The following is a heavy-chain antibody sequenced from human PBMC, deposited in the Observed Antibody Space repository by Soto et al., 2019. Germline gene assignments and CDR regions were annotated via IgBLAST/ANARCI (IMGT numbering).Heavy chain of an antibody. Sequence: ASVKVSCKASGYTFTNYDINLVRQAPGQGLEWMGWISADTGDTNYAQKLQGRVTMATDTSTSTAYMQLRTLRSDDTAVYYCARSKYTTTWSGGLDYWGQGTLVTVSS. CDR2: ISADTGDT. D-gene: IGHD6-13*01. CDR1: GYTFTNYD. J-gene: IGHJ4*02. V-gene: IGHV1-18*01. CDR3: ARSKYTTTWSGGLDY.